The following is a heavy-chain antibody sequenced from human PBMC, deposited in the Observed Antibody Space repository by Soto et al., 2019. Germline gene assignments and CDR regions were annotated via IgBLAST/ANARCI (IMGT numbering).Heavy chain of an antibody. J-gene: IGHJ4*02. CDR1: GGSFSGYY. CDR2: INHSGST. V-gene: IGHV4-34*01. CDR3: ARGNPGYCSGGSCYGKDY. D-gene: IGHD2-15*01. Sequence: SETLSLTCAVYGGSFSGYYWSWIRQPPGKGLEWIGEINHSGSTNYNPSLKSRVTISVDTSKNQFSLKLSSVTAADTAVYYCARGNPGYCSGGSCYGKDYWGQGTLVTVSS.